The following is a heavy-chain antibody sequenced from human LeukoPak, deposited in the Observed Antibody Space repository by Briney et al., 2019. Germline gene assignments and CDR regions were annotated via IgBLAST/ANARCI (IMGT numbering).Heavy chain of an antibody. CDR3: ARLDDFLNWFDP. CDR1: GYTFTGYY. J-gene: IGHJ5*02. Sequence: ASVKVSCKASGYTFTGYYMHWVRQAPGQGLEWMGWINPYSGGTNYAQKFQGRVTMTRNTSISTAYMELSSLRSEDTAVYYCARLDDFLNWFDPWGQGTLVTVSS. CDR2: INPYSGGT. D-gene: IGHD3-3*01. V-gene: IGHV1-2*02.